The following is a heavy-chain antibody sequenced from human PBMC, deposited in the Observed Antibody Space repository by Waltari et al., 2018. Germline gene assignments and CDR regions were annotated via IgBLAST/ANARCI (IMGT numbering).Heavy chain of an antibody. Sequence: EVQLVETGGGLIQPGGSMRLPCAASGFTVSSNYMSWVLQAPGKGLEWVSVIYSGGSTYYADAVKGRFTISRDNSKNTLYLQMNSLRAEDTAVYYGARGYFDWLRHRDEAFDIWGQGTMVTVSS. CDR1: GFTVSSNY. CDR3: ARGYFDWLRHRDEAFDI. D-gene: IGHD3-9*01. CDR2: IYSGGST. V-gene: IGHV3-53*02. J-gene: IGHJ3*02.